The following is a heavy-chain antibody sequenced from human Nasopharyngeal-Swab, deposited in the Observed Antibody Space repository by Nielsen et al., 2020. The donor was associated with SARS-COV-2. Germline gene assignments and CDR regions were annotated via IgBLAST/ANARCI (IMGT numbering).Heavy chain of an antibody. CDR1: GFTFSSYG. Sequence: GGSLRLSRAASGFTFSSYGMHWVRQAPGKGLEWVAVISYDGSNRYYADSVKGRFTISRDNSKNTLYLQMNSLRAEDTAVYYCARSYCSSTSCYEDPYDILTGPFDYWGQGTLVTVSS. CDR2: ISYDGSNR. V-gene: IGHV3-30*03. CDR3: ARSYCSSTSCYEDPYDILTGPFDY. J-gene: IGHJ4*02. D-gene: IGHD2-2*01.